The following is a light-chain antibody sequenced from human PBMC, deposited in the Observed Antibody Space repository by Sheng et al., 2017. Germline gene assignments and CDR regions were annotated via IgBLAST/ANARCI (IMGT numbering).Light chain of an antibody. Sequence: DIQMTQSPSTLSASVGDRVTITCRASQSIGAWLAWYQQKPGKVPNLLIYQASTLENGVPSRFSGSGSGTEFTLTIGSLQSDDFATYFCQQYVTYPLTFGGGTKVEIK. J-gene: IGKJ4*01. CDR2: QAS. V-gene: IGKV1-5*03. CDR3: QQYVTYPLT. CDR1: QSIGAW.